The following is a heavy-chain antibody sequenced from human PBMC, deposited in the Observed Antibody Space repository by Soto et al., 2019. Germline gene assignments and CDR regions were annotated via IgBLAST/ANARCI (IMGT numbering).Heavy chain of an antibody. CDR1: GFTFSSYE. D-gene: IGHD6-19*01. V-gene: IGHV3-48*03. Sequence: PGGSLRLSCAASGFTFSSYEMNWVRQAPGKGLEWVSYISSSGSTIYYADSVKGRFTISRDNAKNSLYLQMNSLRAEDTAVYYCARDGSSGWYLTMIDYWGQGTLVTVSS. CDR2: ISSSGSTI. CDR3: ARDGSSGWYLTMIDY. J-gene: IGHJ4*02.